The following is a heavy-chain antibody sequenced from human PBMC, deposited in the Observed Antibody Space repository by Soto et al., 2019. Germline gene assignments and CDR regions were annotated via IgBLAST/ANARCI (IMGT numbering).Heavy chain of an antibody. J-gene: IGHJ4*02. CDR2: ISGSGGST. CDR1: GFTFSSYA. Sequence: GGSLRLSCAASGFTFSSYAMSWVRQAPGKGLEWVSAISGSGGSTYYADSVKGRFTISRDNSKNTLYLQMNSLRAEDTAVYYCAKEARGSGWYSGHYFDYWGQGTLVTVSS. D-gene: IGHD6-19*01. V-gene: IGHV3-23*01. CDR3: AKEARGSGWYSGHYFDY.